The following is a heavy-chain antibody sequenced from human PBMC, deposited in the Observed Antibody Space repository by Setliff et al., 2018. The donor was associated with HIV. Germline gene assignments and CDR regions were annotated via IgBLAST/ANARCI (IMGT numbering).Heavy chain of an antibody. D-gene: IGHD3-22*01. V-gene: IGHV4-4*09. CDR1: GFTFSDYH. J-gene: IGHJ4*02. Sequence: GSLRLSCTASGFTFSDYHMSWIRQPPGKGLEWIGYIYNSASTSYNPSLKSRVTMSVDTSKNQFSLRLTSVTAADTAVYFCARLRITMIMMLNYFDYWGQGTLVTVSS. CDR2: IYNSAST. CDR3: ARLRITMIMMLNYFDY.